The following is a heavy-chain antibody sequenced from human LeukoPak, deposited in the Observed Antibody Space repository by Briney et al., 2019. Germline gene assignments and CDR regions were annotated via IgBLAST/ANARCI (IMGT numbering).Heavy chain of an antibody. D-gene: IGHD3-10*01. CDR1: GFTFSSYS. Sequence: PGGSLRLSCAASGFTFSSYSMNWVRQAPGKGLEWVSSISSSSSYIYYADSVKGRFTISRDNAKNSLYLQMNSLRAEDTAEYYCARDLGTYSHFRPPSDYWGQGTLVTVSS. CDR3: ARDLGTYSHFRPPSDY. CDR2: ISSSSSYI. J-gene: IGHJ4*02. V-gene: IGHV3-21*01.